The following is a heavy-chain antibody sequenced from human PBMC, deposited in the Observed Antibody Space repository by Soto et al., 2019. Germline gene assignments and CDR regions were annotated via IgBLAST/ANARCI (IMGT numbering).Heavy chain of an antibody. D-gene: IGHD3-3*01. V-gene: IGHV3-30-3*01. J-gene: IGHJ4*02. CDR1: GFTFSSYA. CDR3: ARDPLTRPGESDRFDY. CDR2: ISYDGSNK. Sequence: QVQLVESGGGVVQPGRSLRLSCAASGFTFSSYAMHWVRQAPGRGLEWVAVISYDGSNKYYADSVKGRFTISRDNSKNTLYLQMNSLRAEDTAVYYCARDPLTRPGESDRFDYWGQGTLVTVSS.